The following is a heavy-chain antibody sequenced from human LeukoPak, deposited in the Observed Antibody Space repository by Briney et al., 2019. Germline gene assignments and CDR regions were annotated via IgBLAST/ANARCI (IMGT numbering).Heavy chain of an antibody. V-gene: IGHV3-30-3*01. CDR1: GFTFTNYA. D-gene: IGHD3-10*01. CDR3: ARTTMVRGDGAAFDI. CDR2: ISYDGTNK. Sequence: PGRSLRLSCAASGFTFTNYAFHWVRQAPGKGLEWVALISYDGTNKYYADPVKGRFTISRDNAKNSLYLQMNSLRAEDTAVYYCARTTMVRGDGAAFDIWGQGTMVTVSS. J-gene: IGHJ3*02.